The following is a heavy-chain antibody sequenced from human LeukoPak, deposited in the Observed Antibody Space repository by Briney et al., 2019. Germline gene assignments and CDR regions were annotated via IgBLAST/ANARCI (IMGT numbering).Heavy chain of an antibody. V-gene: IGHV4-34*01. J-gene: IGHJ3*02. CDR1: GGSFSAYY. D-gene: IGHD1-26*01. CDR3: ARRPTVGAVTHAFDI. Sequence: SETLSLTCAVYGGSFSAYYWSWIRQPPGKGLEWIGEINHSGSTNYNPSLKSRVTISVDTSKNQFSLKLTSVTAADTAVYYCARRPTVGAVTHAFDIWGQGTMVTVTS. CDR2: INHSGST.